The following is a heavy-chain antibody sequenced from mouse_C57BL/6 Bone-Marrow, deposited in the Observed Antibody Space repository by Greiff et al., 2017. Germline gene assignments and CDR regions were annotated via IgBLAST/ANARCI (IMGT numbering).Heavy chain of an antibody. CDR2: IDPSDSYT. J-gene: IGHJ3*01. D-gene: IGHD2-5*01. CDR3: ARSGSNYVFAY. Sequence: QVQLQQPGAELVMPGASVKLSCKASGYTFTSYWMHWVKQRPGQGLEWIGEIDPSDSYTNYNQKFKGKSTLTVDKFSSTAYMQLSSLTSEDSAVYYCARSGSNYVFAYWGQGTLVTVSA. V-gene: IGHV1-69*01. CDR1: GYTFTSYW.